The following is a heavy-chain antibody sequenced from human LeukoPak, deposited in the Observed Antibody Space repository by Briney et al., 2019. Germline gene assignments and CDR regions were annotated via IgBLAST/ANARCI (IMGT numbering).Heavy chain of an antibody. CDR2: INQGGSEI. CDR3: ARGPSYCGANCYYYFDY. V-gene: IGHV3-7*01. D-gene: IGHD2-21*01. CDR1: GFTFSGYW. J-gene: IGHJ4*02. Sequence: GGSPRLSCVASGFTFSGYWTSWVRQVPGKGLEWVANINQGGSEIYYADSVKGRFTISRDNAKNSLYLQMNSLRAEDTAVYYCARGPSYCGANCYYYFDYWGQGTLVSVSS.